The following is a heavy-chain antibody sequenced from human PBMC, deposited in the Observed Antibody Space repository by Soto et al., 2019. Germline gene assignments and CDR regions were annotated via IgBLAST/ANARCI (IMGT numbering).Heavy chain of an antibody. V-gene: IGHV4-59*01. CDR1: GGSISTYY. CDR3: ARLGANAYCGGDCYLDP. CDR2: IYYSGST. Sequence: SGTLSLTCTVSGGSISTYYWSWIRQPPGKGLECIGYIYYSGSTNYNPSLKSRVTISVDTSKNQFSLKLNSVTAADTAVYYCARLGANAYCGGDCYLDPWGQGTLVTVSS. D-gene: IGHD2-21*02. J-gene: IGHJ5*02.